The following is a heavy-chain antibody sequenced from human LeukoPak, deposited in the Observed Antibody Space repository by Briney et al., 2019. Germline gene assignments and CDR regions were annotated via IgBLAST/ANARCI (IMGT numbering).Heavy chain of an antibody. D-gene: IGHD3-9*01. Sequence: GASVKVSFKASGGTFSIYAISWVRQAPGQGLEWMGRIIPILGIANYAQKFQGRVTITADKSTSTAYMELSSLRSEDTAVYYCARDRYDILTGSLSYWGQGTLVTVSS. V-gene: IGHV1-69*04. J-gene: IGHJ4*02. CDR2: IIPILGIA. CDR3: ARDRYDILTGSLSY. CDR1: GGTFSIYA.